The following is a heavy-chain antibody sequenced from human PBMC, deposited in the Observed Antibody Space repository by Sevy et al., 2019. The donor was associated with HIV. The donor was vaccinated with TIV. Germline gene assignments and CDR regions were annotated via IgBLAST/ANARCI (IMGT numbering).Heavy chain of an antibody. V-gene: IGHV3-7*01. Sequence: GGSLRLSCAASGFTFSTYWMSWFRQAPGKGLEWVANINEDGTGKFYVDSVKGRFTMSMDNAKKSLYLQMNSLRAEDAAVYYCARDNATVSRRGLRYYYYGTDVWGQGTTVTVSS. CDR1: GFTFSTYW. J-gene: IGHJ6*02. CDR3: ARDNATVSRRGLRYYYYGTDV. D-gene: IGHD2-2*01. CDR2: INEDGTGK.